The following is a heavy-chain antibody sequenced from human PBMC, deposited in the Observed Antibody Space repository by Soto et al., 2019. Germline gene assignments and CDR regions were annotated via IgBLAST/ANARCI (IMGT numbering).Heavy chain of an antibody. J-gene: IGHJ4*02. V-gene: IGHV4-38-2*01. CDR3: ARGWYYFDF. Sequence: PSETLSLTCDVSVEPMTGGYYWGWIRQSPGKGLEWIGSIYYGGTTYYNQSLRSRLAISIDTSKNQFSLRLTSVTAADTALYFCARGWYYFDFWGRGTLVTVSS. D-gene: IGHD2-15*01. CDR2: IYYGGTT. CDR1: VEPMTGGYY.